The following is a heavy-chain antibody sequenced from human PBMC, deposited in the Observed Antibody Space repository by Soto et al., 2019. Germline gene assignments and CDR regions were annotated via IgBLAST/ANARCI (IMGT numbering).Heavy chain of an antibody. V-gene: IGHV1-69*13. J-gene: IGHJ4*02. D-gene: IGHD3-10*01. CDR1: GKNFSTCG. CDR2: IIPIFGTA. CDR3: ARDNYYGSGSPAY. Sequence: SVKVYCRAAGKNFSTCGISWVRKTPGQGLEWMGGIIPIFGTANYAQRFQGRVTITPDQSTSTAYMERSSLRSEDTAVYYCARDNYYGSGSPAYGGQGTRVTVFS.